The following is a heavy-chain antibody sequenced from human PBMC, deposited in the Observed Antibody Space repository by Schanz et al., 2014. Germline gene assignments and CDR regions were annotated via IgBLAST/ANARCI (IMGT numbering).Heavy chain of an antibody. V-gene: IGHV3-33*01. CDR3: ARDHQCLARYYMDV. D-gene: IGHD6-19*01. CDR1: GFTFSNHG. J-gene: IGHJ6*03. Sequence: QVQLVESGGGVVQPGRSLRLSCAAPGFTFSNHGMHWVRQSPGKGLEWVALIWYDGSNEYYADSVKGRFTISRDNPKKTLYLQMNSLRAEDTAVYYCARDHQCLARYYMDVWGKGTTVTVSS. CDR2: IWYDGSNE.